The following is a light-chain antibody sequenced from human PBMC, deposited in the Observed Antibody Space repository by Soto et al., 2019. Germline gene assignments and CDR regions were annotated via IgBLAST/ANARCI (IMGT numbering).Light chain of an antibody. V-gene: IGKV3-20*01. CDR1: QSVSSSY. CDR2: GAS. J-gene: IGKJ1*01. CDR3: QHYDSSGT. Sequence: EILLKQSPCTLSLSPGERATLSCGARQSVSSSYLAWYQQKPGHPPSLLIYGASSRATGIPDRFSGSGSGTDFTLTISRPEPEDFAVFYCQHYDSSGTFGQGTKVDTK.